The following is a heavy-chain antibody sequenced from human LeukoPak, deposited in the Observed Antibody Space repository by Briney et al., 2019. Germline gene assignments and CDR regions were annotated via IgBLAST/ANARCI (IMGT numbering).Heavy chain of an antibody. CDR1: GYTFTSYY. J-gene: IGHJ4*02. CDR3: ARNRESGLDY. D-gene: IGHD3-10*01. Sequence: GASVKVSCKASGYTFTSYYMHWVRQAPGQGLEWVGFINPSGGSTSYAQKFRDRVTMTRDTSTSTVYMELSSLRSDDTAVYYCARNRESGLDYWGQGTLVTVSS. CDR2: INPSGGST. V-gene: IGHV1-46*01.